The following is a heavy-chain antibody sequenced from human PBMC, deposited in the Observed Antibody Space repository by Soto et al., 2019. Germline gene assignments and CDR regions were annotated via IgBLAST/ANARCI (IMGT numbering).Heavy chain of an antibody. CDR2: ISGSGGST. J-gene: IGHJ4*02. Sequence: EVHLLESGGGLLQPGGSLRLSCVASGFTFSTCAMSWVRQPPGRGPEWVSGISGSGGSTFYADSVRGRFTISRDNSKKTLYLQMNSLRAEDTAVYYCAREGALRRPNGDSDWGQGTLVTVSS. D-gene: IGHD4-17*01. CDR3: AREGALRRPNGDSD. CDR1: GFTFSTCA. V-gene: IGHV3-23*01.